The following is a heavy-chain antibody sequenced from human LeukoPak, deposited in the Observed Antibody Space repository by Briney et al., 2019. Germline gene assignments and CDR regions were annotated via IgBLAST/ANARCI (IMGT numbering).Heavy chain of an antibody. CDR3: ARETTVVPPGRSDVFDI. D-gene: IGHD4-23*01. J-gene: IGHJ3*02. CDR1: GGSISSHY. CDR2: IYYSVST. V-gene: IGHV4-59*11. Sequence: KPSETLSLTCTVSGGSISSHYWNWIRQPPGKGLEWIGYIYYSVSTNYNPSLKSQVTISVDTSKNQFSLKLSSVTAADTAVYYCARETTVVPPGRSDVFDIWGQGTMVTVSS.